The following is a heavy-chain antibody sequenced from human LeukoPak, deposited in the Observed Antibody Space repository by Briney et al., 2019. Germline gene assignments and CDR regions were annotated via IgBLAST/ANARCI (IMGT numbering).Heavy chain of an antibody. Sequence: SETLSLTCSFSIVPIKNYYWNWIRQSPGKGLQWIGYIYYTGSTDYNFSLKSRVTISLDTSENHFSLSLSSVTAADTAVYYCARDQDQAGAFDYWGQGTLVTVSS. CDR1: IVPIKNYY. V-gene: IGHV4-59*01. CDR2: IYYTGST. D-gene: IGHD1-26*01. CDR3: ARDQDQAGAFDY. J-gene: IGHJ4*02.